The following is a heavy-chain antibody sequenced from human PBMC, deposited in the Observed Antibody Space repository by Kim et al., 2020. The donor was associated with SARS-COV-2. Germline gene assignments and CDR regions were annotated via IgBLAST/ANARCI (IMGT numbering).Heavy chain of an antibody. V-gene: IGHV3-74*01. J-gene: IGHJ3*01. CDR2: LHVDGRTT. Sequence: GGSLRLSCAASGFTFNNNGMHWVRHVPGKGLVWVSLLHVDGRTTDYADSAKGRFTISRDNAQKMVYLQMNSLRAEDTAFYYCVRGGSIGTYSLWHVWG. D-gene: IGHD1-26*01. CDR1: GFTFNNNG. CDR3: VRGGSIGTYSLWHV.